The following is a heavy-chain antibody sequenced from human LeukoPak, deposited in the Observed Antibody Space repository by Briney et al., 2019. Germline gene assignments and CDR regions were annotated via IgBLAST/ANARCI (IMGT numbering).Heavy chain of an antibody. CDR1: GFTFSNYA. Sequence: TGGSLRLSCAASGFTFSNYAMSWVRQVPGKGLEWVSSISGSGGSTYYADSVKGRFTISRDSSKNTLYLQMNSLRAEDTAVYYCAKDDHGGSGWRDYFDCWGRGSLVTVSS. J-gene: IGHJ4*02. CDR2: ISGSGGST. V-gene: IGHV3-23*01. CDR3: AKDDHGGSGWRDYFDC. D-gene: IGHD6-19*01.